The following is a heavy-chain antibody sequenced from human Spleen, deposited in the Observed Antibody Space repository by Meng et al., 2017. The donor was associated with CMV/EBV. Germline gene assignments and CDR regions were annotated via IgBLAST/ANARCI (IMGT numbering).Heavy chain of an antibody. Sequence: TFSGFSLSTSGVGVGWIRQPPGKALDWLALIYWDDDKRYRPSLRSRLTITKDTSKNQVVLTMTNMDPVDTATYYCASLYGATSYFDYWGQGTLVTVSS. V-gene: IGHV2-5*02. CDR2: IYWDDDK. CDR1: GFSLSTSGVG. D-gene: IGHD4/OR15-4a*01. CDR3: ASLYGATSYFDY. J-gene: IGHJ4*02.